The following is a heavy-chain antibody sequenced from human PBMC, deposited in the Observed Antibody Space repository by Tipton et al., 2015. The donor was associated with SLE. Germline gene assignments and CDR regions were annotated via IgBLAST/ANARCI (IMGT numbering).Heavy chain of an antibody. CDR2: IYYSGRT. J-gene: IGHJ5*02. CDR3: ARDLVGYYDSSGYDSS. Sequence: LRLSCTVSGDSISSNNYFWGWIRQPPEKGLEWIGTIYYSGRTNYNPSLKSRVTISRDTSKNQFSLKLSSVTAADTAVYYCARDLVGYYDSSGYDSSWGQGTLVTVSS. CDR1: GDSISSNNYF. D-gene: IGHD3-22*01. V-gene: IGHV4-39*07.